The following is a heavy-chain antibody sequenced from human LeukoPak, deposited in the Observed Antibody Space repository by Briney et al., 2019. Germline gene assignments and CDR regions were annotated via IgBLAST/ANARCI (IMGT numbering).Heavy chain of an antibody. CDR1: GFPFNAYW. CDR2: IRQDGDTK. CDR3: ARVLTTNVLLWFGELLNPNYYYYGMDV. V-gene: IGHV3-7*01. D-gene: IGHD3-10*01. Sequence: GGSLRLSCAASGFPFNAYWMTWVRQAPGKGLEWVANIRQDGDTKYYVDSVKGRFTISRDNAMNSLYLQMNSLRAEDTAVYYCARVLTTNVLLWFGELLNPNYYYYGMDVWGQGTTVTVSS. J-gene: IGHJ6*02.